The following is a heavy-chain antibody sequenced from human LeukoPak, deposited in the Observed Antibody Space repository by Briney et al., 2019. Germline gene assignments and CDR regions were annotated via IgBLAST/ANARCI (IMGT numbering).Heavy chain of an antibody. J-gene: IGHJ6*03. CDR3: ARHHLDIVLAPAAMDYYYMDV. CDR2: INQSGST. Sequence: SSETLSLTCAVYGGSFSGYYWSWIRQPPGKGLEWIGEINQSGSTNYNPSLKSRVTISVDTSKNQFSLKLSSVTAADTAVYYCARHHLDIVLAPAAMDYYYMDVWGKGTTVTVSS. V-gene: IGHV4-34*01. D-gene: IGHD2-2*03. CDR1: GGSFSGYY.